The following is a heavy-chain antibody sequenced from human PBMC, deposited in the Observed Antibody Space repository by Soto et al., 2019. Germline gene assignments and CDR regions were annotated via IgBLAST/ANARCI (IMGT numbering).Heavy chain of an antibody. CDR1: GFTLSKYA. CDR2: INSYEHGP. Sequence: PGGSLRLSCAASGFTLSKYALTWVRQSPGKGLEWVSAINSYEHGPYYIDSARGRFTISRDNSKNMVYLQMNDLRADDSAVYYCARGGVYGGDHYYTGMDVWGQGTTVTVSS. CDR3: ARGGVYGGDHYYTGMDV. J-gene: IGHJ6*02. V-gene: IGHV3-23*01. D-gene: IGHD3-3*01.